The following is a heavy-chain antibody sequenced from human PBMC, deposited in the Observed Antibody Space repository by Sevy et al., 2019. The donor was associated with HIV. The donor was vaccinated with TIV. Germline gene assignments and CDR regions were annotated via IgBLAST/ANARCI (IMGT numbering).Heavy chain of an antibody. CDR1: GFTFSSYW. CDR3: ASIQLPTDYFDY. CDR2: IKQDGSEK. J-gene: IGHJ4*02. Sequence: GGSLRLSCAVSGFTFSSYWMSWVRQAPGKGLEWVANIKQDGSEKYYVDSVKGRFTISRDNAKNSLYLQMNSLRAEDTAVYYCASIQLPTDYFDYWGQGTPVTVSS. D-gene: IGHD2-2*01. V-gene: IGHV3-7*01.